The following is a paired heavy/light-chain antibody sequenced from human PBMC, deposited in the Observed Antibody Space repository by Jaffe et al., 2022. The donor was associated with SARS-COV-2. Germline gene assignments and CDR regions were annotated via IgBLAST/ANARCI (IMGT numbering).Light chain of an antibody. Sequence: DIQMTQSPSSLSASVGDRVTITCRASQDIANHLAWFQQKPGKAPKSLIYAASSLQSGVPSKFSGSGSGTEFTLTISTLQPEDFATYFCQQYKIYPYTFGQGTRLEI. CDR3: QQYKIYPYT. CDR1: QDIANH. J-gene: IGKJ2*01. CDR2: AAS. V-gene: IGKV1-16*02.
Heavy chain of an antibody. Sequence: QLQLQESGPGLVKPSETLSLTCTVSGDSISSNFHYWGWIRQPPGKGLEWIGNVFYTGSTYYNPSLKSRVTISVDTSKNHFSLKLSSVTAADTAVYYCARERYACDDWGQGTLVTVSS. CDR3: ARERYACDD. D-gene: IGHD2-2*01. CDR2: VFYTGST. J-gene: IGHJ4*02. CDR1: GDSISSNFHY. V-gene: IGHV4-39*02.